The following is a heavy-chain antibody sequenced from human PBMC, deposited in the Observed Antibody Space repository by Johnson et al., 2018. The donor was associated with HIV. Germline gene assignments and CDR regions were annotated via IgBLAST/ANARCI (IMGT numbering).Heavy chain of an antibody. V-gene: IGHV3-23*04. Sequence: VHLVESGGGLVQPGGSLRLSCAASGFTFSTYAMSWVRQAPGRGLEWVSAISGGGGSTYYADSGKGRFTISSDNSKNTLYLEMNSLRAEDTAVYYCARNGLVPAAKGVAFDIWGQGTMVTVSS. CDR1: GFTFSTYA. CDR3: ARNGLVPAAKGVAFDI. CDR2: ISGGGGST. J-gene: IGHJ3*02. D-gene: IGHD2-2*01.